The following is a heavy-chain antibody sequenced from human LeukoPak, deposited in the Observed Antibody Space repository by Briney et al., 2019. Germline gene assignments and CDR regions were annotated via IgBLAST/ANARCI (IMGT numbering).Heavy chain of an antibody. CDR3: AARFRDGLDI. V-gene: IGHV3-7*01. CDR2: INPDGSQT. J-gene: IGHJ3*02. Sequence: RTGGSLRLSCAASGFTFSSYWMNWVRQAPGKGLEWVALINPDGSQTNYEDSVKGRFAISRDNAKNTLYLQMNSLRAEDTAVYYCAARFRDGLDIWGQGTMVTVSS. CDR1: GFTFSSYW.